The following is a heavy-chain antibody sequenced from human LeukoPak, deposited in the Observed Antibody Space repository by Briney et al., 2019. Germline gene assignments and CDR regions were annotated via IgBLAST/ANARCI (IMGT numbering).Heavy chain of an antibody. CDR3: ARALDSLGGLSLPDY. CDR2: IHPSTGNP. J-gene: IGHJ4*02. CDR1: GYSFSNYA. D-gene: IGHD3-16*02. V-gene: IGHV7-4-1*02. Sequence: ASVKVSCKASGYSFSNYAMNWVRQAPGQGLEFMGWIHPSTGNPAYAQGFSGRFVFSLDASVTTTYLQINDLKAEDTAVYFCARALDSLGGLSLPDYWGQGTLVTVSS.